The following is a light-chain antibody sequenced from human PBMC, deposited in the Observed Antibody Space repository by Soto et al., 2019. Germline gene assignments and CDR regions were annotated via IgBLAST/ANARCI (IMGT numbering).Light chain of an antibody. J-gene: IGKJ1*01. CDR2: DAS. CDR1: QSISSW. CDR3: QQYNSYSRT. Sequence: DIQMTQSPSTLSASVGDRVTITCRASQSISSWLAWYQQKPGKAPKLLIYDASSLESGVTSRFSGSGSGTDFTLTISSLQPDDFATYYCQQYNSYSRTFGQGTKVEIK. V-gene: IGKV1-5*01.